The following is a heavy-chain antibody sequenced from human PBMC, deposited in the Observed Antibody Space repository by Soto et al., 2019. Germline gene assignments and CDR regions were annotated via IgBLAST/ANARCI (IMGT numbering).Heavy chain of an antibody. V-gene: IGHV3-48*02. D-gene: IGHD4-17*01. Sequence: EVQLVESGGGLVQPGGSLRLSCAASGFTFSSYGMNWVRQAPGKGLEWVSYISSSSRTIYYADSVKGRFTISRDNAKNSLYPQMHSLRDEDTAVYYCARDEDGDYDFDYWGQGTLVTVFS. CDR2: ISSSSRTI. CDR3: ARDEDGDYDFDY. J-gene: IGHJ4*02. CDR1: GFTFSSYG.